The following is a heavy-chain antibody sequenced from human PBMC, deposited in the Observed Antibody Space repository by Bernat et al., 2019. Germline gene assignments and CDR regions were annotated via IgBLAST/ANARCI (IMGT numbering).Heavy chain of an antibody. CDR2: IWYDGSNK. CDR3: AKVRDSSSSVRKY. V-gene: IGHV3-33*06. D-gene: IGHD6-13*01. Sequence: QVQLVESGGGVVQPGRSLRLSCAASGFTFSSYGMHWVRQAPGKGLEWVAVIWYDGSNKYYADSVKGRFTISRDNSKNTLYLQMNSLRAEDTAVYYCAKVRDSSSSVRKYWGQGTLVTVSS. CDR1: GFTFSSYG. J-gene: IGHJ4*02.